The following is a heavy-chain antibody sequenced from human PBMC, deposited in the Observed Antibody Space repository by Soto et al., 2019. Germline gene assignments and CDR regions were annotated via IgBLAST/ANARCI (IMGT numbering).Heavy chain of an antibody. CDR1: GGSISSGDYY. Sequence: SETLSLTCTVSGGSISSGDYYWSWIRQPPGKGLEWIGYIYYSGSTYYNPSLKSRVTISVDTSKNQFSLKLSSVTAADTAVYYCARDLSASRGYSYGEFDYWGQGTLVTVS. CDR3: ARDLSASRGYSYGEFDY. V-gene: IGHV4-30-4*01. D-gene: IGHD5-18*01. CDR2: IYYSGST. J-gene: IGHJ4*02.